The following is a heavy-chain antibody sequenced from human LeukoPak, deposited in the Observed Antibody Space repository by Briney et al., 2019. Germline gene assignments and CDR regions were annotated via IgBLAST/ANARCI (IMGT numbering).Heavy chain of an antibody. CDR1: GYTFTSYG. Sequence: ASVKVSCKASGYTFTSYGISWVRQAPGQGLEWMGWISAYNGNTNYAQKLQGRVTMTTDTSTSTAYMELRSLRSDDTAVYCARDRAGDYEKIGCFDSGGKETLVTVS. J-gene: IGHJ4*02. CDR2: ISAYNGNT. CDR3: ARDRAGDYEKIGCFDS. D-gene: IGHD4-17*01. V-gene: IGHV1-18*04.